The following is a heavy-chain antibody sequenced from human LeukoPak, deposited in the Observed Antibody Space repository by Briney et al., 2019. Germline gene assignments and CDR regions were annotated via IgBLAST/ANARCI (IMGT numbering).Heavy chain of an antibody. CDR2: TYYRSKWYN. CDR3: ARGPSSAAAGKAWFDP. Sequence: SQTLSLTCAISGDSVSSNGAAWNWIRQSPSRGLEWLGRTYYRSKWYNDYAVSVKSRITINPDTSKNQFSLQLNSVTPEDTAVYYCARGPSSAAAGKAWFDPWGQGTLVTVSS. CDR1: GDSVSSNGAA. D-gene: IGHD6-13*01. V-gene: IGHV6-1*01. J-gene: IGHJ5*02.